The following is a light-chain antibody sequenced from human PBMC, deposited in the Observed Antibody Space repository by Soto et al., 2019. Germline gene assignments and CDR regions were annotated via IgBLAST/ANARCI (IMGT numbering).Light chain of an antibody. J-gene: IGLJ2*01. CDR2: EVS. CDR3: SSFSSITREV. V-gene: IGLV2-14*01. CDR1: SSDVGGYSY. Sequence: QSALTQPASESGSPGQSITISCTGTSSDVGGYSYVSWYQQHPGKTPKLMIYEVSNRPSGVSHRFSGSKSGNTASLTISGLQTEDEADYYCSSFSSITREVFGGGTKVTVL.